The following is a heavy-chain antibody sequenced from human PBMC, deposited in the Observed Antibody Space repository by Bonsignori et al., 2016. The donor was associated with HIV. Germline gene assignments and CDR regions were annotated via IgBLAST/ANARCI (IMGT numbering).Heavy chain of an antibody. CDR2: ISSSSSYI. CDR3: ASSRGGYSGYGLFY. V-gene: IGHV3-21*01. J-gene: IGHJ4*02. Sequence: WIRQPPGKGLEWVSSISSSSSYIYYADSVKGRFTISRDNAKNSLYLQMNSLRAEDTAVYYCASSRGGYSGYGLFYWGQGTLVTVSS. D-gene: IGHD5-12*01.